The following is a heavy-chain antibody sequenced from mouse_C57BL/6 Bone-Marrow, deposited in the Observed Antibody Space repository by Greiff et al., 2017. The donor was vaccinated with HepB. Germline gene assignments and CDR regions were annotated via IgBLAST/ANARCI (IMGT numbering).Heavy chain of an antibody. CDR3: ARIYYYATRAMDY. V-gene: IGHV2-2*01. CDR1: GFSLTSYG. CDR2: IWSGGST. D-gene: IGHD1-1*01. J-gene: IGHJ4*01. Sequence: VQVVESGPGLVQPSQSLSITCTVSGFSLTSYGVHWVSQSPGKGLEWLGVIWSGGSTDYNAAFISRLSISKDNYKSQVFFKMNSLQADDTAIYYCARIYYYATRAMDYWGQGTSVTVSS.